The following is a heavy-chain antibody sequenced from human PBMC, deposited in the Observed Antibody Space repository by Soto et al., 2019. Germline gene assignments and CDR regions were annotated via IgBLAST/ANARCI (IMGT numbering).Heavy chain of an antibody. D-gene: IGHD3-22*01. CDR3: ARDQEYREYYYDSSGYQVDDAFDI. CDR2: IWYDGSNK. V-gene: IGHV3-33*01. CDR1: GFTFSSYG. J-gene: IGHJ3*02. Sequence: QVQLVESGGGVVQPGRSLRLSCAASGFTFSSYGMHWVRQAPGKGLEWVAVIWYDGSNKYYADSVKGRFTISRDNSKNTLYLQMNSLRAEDTAVYYCARDQEYREYYYDSSGYQVDDAFDIWGQGTMVTVSS.